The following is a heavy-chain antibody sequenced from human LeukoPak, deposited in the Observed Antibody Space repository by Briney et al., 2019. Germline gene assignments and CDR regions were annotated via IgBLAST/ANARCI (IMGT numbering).Heavy chain of an antibody. CDR1: GGSLSRGGYY. D-gene: IGHD1-26*01. V-gene: IGHV4-31*03. CDR2: IYYSGRT. J-gene: IGHJ4*02. Sequence: SETLSLTCTVSGGSLSRGGYYWGWLRQHPGRGLEWLGYIYYSGRTYYNPSLKSRVTISVDTSKNQFSLKLSSVTAADTAVYYCARTPWGLNYFDYWGQGTLVTVSS. CDR3: ARTPWGLNYFDY.